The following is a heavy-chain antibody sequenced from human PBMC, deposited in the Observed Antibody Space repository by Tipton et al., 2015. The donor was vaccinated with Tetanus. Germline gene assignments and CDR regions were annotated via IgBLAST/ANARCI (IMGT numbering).Heavy chain of an antibody. D-gene: IGHD6-19*01. V-gene: IGHV1-69*01. CDR3: ARLVKQWLVPEDY. CDR1: GGTFTNYA. CDR2: ITPIFGTT. J-gene: IGHJ4*02. Sequence: QVQLVQSGAEVKKPGSSVKVSCKASGGTFTNYALSWVRQAPGQGLEWVGGITPIFGTTNSAPKFQGRVTITADESTNTAYMELSSLRSDDTAVYFCARLVKQWLVPEDYWGQGTLVTVS.